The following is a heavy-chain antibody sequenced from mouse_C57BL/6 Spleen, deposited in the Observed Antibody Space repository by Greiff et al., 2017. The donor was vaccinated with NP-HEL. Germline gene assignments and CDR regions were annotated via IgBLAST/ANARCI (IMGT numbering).Heavy chain of an antibody. CDR1: GYTFTGYW. CDR2: ILPGSGST. CDR3: ARGGDLLRSSMDY. D-gene: IGHD1-1*01. Sequence: VQLQQSGAELMKPGASVKLSCKATGYTFTGYWIEWVKQRPGHGLEWIGEILPGSGSTNYIEKFKGKATFTADTSSNTAYMQLSSLTTEDSAIYYCARGGDLLRSSMDYWGQGTSVTVSS. J-gene: IGHJ4*01. V-gene: IGHV1-9*01.